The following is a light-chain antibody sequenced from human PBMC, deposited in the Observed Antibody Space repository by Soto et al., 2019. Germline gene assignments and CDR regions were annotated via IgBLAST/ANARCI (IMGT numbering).Light chain of an antibody. V-gene: IGKV1-39*01. CDR2: AAS. CDR3: QQSHTTPWT. J-gene: IGKJ1*01. CDR1: QSITYY. Sequence: DIQMTQSPSSQSASVGDRVTITCRASQSITYYLNWYQQKPGKAPKLLISAASNLESGVPSRFSGSGSGTYFTLTISSLQPEDFATYHCQQSHTTPWTFGQGTRVEIK.